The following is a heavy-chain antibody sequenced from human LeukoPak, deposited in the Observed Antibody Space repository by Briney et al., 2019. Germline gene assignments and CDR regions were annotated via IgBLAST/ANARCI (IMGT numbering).Heavy chain of an antibody. CDR1: GGSISSHY. Sequence: SETLSLTCTVSGGSISSHYWSWIRQPPGKGLEWIGYIYYSGSTNYNPSLKSRVTISVDTSKNQFSLKLSSVTAADTAVYYCARVYCSGGSCYSGWEYYYMDVWGKGTTVTVSS. CDR3: ARVYCSGGSCYSGWEYYYMDV. CDR2: IYYSGST. J-gene: IGHJ6*03. V-gene: IGHV4-59*11. D-gene: IGHD2-15*01.